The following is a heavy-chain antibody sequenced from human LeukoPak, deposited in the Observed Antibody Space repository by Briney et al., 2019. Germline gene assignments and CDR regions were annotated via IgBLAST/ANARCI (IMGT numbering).Heavy chain of an antibody. CDR3: ARSKAGFWSGKRFDY. J-gene: IGHJ4*02. Sequence: ASVKVSCKASGYTVTSYYMHWVRQATGQGLEWMGWMNPNSGNTGYAQKFQGRVTMTRNTSISTAYMELSSLRSEDTAVYYCARSKAGFWSGKRFDYWGQGTLVTVSS. D-gene: IGHD3-3*01. CDR1: GYTVTSYY. V-gene: IGHV1-8*02. CDR2: MNPNSGNT.